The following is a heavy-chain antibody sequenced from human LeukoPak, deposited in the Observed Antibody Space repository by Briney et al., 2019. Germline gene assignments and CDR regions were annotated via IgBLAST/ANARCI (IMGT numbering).Heavy chain of an antibody. CDR2: ISAYNGNT. CDR1: GYTFTSFG. J-gene: IGHJ4*02. Sequence: ASVKVSCKASGYTFTSFGISWVRQAPGQGLEWMGWISAYNGNTKSAQKFQGRVTMTTDTSTSTAYVELRSLRSDDTAVFYCVRDLGVDTSMIFFDYWGQGTLVTVSS. V-gene: IGHV1-18*01. CDR3: VRDLGVDTSMIFFDY. D-gene: IGHD5-18*01.